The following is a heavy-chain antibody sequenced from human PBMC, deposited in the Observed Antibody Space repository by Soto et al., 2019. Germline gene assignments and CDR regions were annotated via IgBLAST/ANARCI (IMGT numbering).Heavy chain of an antibody. CDR3: AREMWQTPPSGSHPGR. CDR2: IWYDGSNK. J-gene: IGHJ4*02. Sequence: GGSLRLSCAASGFTFSSYGMHWVRQAPGKGLEWVAVIWYDGSNKYYADSVKGRFTISRDNSKNTLYLQMNSLRAEDTAVYYCAREMWQTPPSGSHPGRWGQGTLVTVSS. V-gene: IGHV3-33*01. CDR1: GFTFSSYG. D-gene: IGHD3-10*01.